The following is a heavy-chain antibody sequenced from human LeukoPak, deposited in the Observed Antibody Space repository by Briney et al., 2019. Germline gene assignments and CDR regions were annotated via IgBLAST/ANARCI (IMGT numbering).Heavy chain of an antibody. V-gene: IGHV4-59*01. CDR3: ARVRSNDWYFDL. J-gene: IGHJ2*01. CDR1: GASISDYS. Sequence: SETLSLTCTVSGASISDYSWGWIRQPPGKGLEWIGSISYSGNINYNPSLESRVSISVDSSKKQFSLMVSSVTAADTAVYYCARVRSNDWYFDLWGRGTLVAVSS. CDR2: ISYSGNI.